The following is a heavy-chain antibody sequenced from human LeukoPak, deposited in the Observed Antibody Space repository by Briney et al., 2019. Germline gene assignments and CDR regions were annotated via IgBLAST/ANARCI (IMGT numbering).Heavy chain of an antibody. CDR1: GFTFSSYE. V-gene: IGHV3-48*03. D-gene: IGHD2-15*01. Sequence: QPGGSLRLSCAASGFTFSSYEMNWVRQAPGKGLEWVSYISSSGSTIYYADSVKGRFTISRDNAKSSLYLQMNSLRAEDTAVYYCARAGVVVAATDYWGQGTLVTVSS. CDR2: ISSSGSTI. CDR3: ARAGVVVAATDY. J-gene: IGHJ4*02.